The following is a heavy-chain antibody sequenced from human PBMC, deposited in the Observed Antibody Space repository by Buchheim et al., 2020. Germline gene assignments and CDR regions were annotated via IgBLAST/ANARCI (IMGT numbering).Heavy chain of an antibody. V-gene: IGHV3-9*01. D-gene: IGHD4-17*01. CDR3: VKSLYGDHGGGFDS. CDR2: INSNSDIT. Sequence: EVQLVESGGALVQPGRSLRLSCTASGFSFSGYAVHWVRQGPGQGLEYIAGINSNSDITYYADSMKGRFAISRDNAKNSLHFDMNSLRPEDTALYFCVKSLYGDHGGGFDSWGQGTL. CDR1: GFSFSGYA. J-gene: IGHJ4*02.